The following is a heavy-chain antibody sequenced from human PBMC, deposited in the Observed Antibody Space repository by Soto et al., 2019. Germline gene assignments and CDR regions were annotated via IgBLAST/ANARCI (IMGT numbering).Heavy chain of an antibody. CDR1: GFTFRSHA. D-gene: IGHD1-26*01. V-gene: IGHV3-23*01. J-gene: IGHJ5*02. CDR3: AREGGSLNWFDP. CDR2: ISGSGGST. Sequence: PGGSLRLSCAASGFTFRSHAMSWVRQAPGKGLEWVSAISGSGGSTYYADSVKGRFTISRDNAKNTLYLQMNSLRDEDTAVYYCAREGGSLNWFDPWGQGTLVTVSS.